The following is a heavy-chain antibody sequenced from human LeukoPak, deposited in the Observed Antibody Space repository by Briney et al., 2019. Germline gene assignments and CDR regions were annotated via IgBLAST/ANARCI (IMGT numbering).Heavy chain of an antibody. Sequence: GGSLRLSCAASGFTFSSYWMNWARQAPGKGLEWVAHINPDGRDTYYVDSVKGRFTISRDNAQNSMYLQMNSLRVEDTAVYYCTSWGDTTAEYFQRWGQGTLVTVSS. J-gene: IGHJ1*01. CDR2: INPDGRDT. CDR3: TSWGDTTAEYFQR. D-gene: IGHD2-21*02. CDR1: GFTFSSYW. V-gene: IGHV3-7*01.